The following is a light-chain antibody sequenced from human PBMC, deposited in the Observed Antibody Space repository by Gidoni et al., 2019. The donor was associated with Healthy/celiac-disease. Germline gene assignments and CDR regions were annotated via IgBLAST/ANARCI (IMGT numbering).Light chain of an antibody. CDR3: QQFNSYFT. V-gene: IGKV1-13*02. Sequence: AIQLTQSPSSLSASVGDRVTIPCRASQGISSALAWYQQKPGKAPKLLIYDASSLESGVPSRFSGSGSGTDFTLTISSLQPEDFATYYCQQFNSYFTFGGGTKVEIK. CDR2: DAS. J-gene: IGKJ4*01. CDR1: QGISSA.